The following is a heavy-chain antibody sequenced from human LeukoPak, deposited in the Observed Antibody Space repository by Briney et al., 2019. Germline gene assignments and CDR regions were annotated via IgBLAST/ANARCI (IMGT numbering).Heavy chain of an antibody. CDR3: AELGITMIVGV. J-gene: IGHJ6*04. D-gene: IGHD3-22*01. V-gene: IGHV1-8*01. Sequence: ASEKVSCKASGYTFTSYDINWVRQATGQGLEWMGWMNPNSGNTGSAQKFQRRVTMTRNTSIRTAYMALSSLRAEDKAVYYCAELGITMIVGVWGKGTTVTISS. CDR1: GYTFTSYD. CDR2: MNPNSGNT.